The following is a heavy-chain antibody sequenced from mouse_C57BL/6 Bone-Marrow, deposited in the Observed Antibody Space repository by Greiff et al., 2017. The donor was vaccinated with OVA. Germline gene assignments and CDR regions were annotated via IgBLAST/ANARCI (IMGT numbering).Heavy chain of an antibody. CDR3: ARLIYYDYDWFAY. D-gene: IGHD2-4*01. J-gene: IGHJ3*01. CDR1: GFTFSDYG. Sequence: EVHLVESGGGLVQPGGSLKLSCAASGFTFSDYGMAWVRQAPRKGPEWVAFLSNLAYSIYYAATVTGRFTISRENAKNTLYLEMSSLRSEDTAMYYCARLIYYDYDWFAYWGQGTLVTVSA. V-gene: IGHV5-15*01. CDR2: LSNLAYSI.